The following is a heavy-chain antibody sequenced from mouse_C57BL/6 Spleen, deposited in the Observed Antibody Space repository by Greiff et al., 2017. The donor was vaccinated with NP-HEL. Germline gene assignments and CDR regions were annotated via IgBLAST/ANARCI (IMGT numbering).Heavy chain of an antibody. V-gene: IGHV1-82*01. Sequence: VQLQQSGPELVKPGASVKISCKASGYAFSSSWMNWVKQRPGKGLEWIGRIYPGDGDTNYNGKFKGKATLTADKSSSTAYMQLSSLTSEDSAVYFCARSASGTRDYFDYWGQGTTLTVSS. J-gene: IGHJ2*01. CDR1: GYAFSSSW. CDR2: IYPGDGDT. D-gene: IGHD4-1*01. CDR3: ARSASGTRDYFDY.